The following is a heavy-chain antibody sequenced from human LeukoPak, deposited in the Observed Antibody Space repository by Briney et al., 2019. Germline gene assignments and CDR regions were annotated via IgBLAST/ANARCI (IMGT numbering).Heavy chain of an antibody. D-gene: IGHD3-16*01. CDR3: ARVGNYGYGYVY. J-gene: IGHJ4*02. CDR2: INPNSGDT. CDR1: EYTFSVYH. Sequence: ASVKVSCKASEYTFSVYHIHWVRLAPGQGLEWMAWINPNSGDTNYAQKFQGRVTMTRDTSISTAYMELSRLRSDDTAVYYCARVGNYGYGYVYWGQGTLVTVSS. V-gene: IGHV1-2*02.